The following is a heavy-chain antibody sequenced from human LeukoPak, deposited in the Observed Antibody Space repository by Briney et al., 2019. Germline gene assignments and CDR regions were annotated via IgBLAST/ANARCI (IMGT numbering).Heavy chain of an antibody. CDR3: AKGDYYDSSGPSPIDY. J-gene: IGHJ4*02. CDR2: ISGSGGST. CDR1: GFTFSSYA. V-gene: IGHV3-23*01. Sequence: GGSLRLSCAASGFTFSSYAMSWVRQAPGKGLEWVSAISGSGGSTYYADSVKGRFTISRDNSKNTLYLQMNSLRAEDTAVYYCAKGDYYDSSGPSPIDYWGQGTLVTVSS. D-gene: IGHD3-22*01.